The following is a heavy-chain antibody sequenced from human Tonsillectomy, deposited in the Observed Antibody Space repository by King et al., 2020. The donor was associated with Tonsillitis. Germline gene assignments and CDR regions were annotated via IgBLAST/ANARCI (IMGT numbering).Heavy chain of an antibody. CDR2: TSYDGGNK. CDR3: ARPHAESKYYYYGMDV. Sequence: VQLVESGGGVVQPGRSLRLSCAASGFTFSRYGMHWVRQAPGNGLEWVAVTSYDGGNKYYAGSVQGRFTISRDNSKNTLFLQMNSLRPEDTAVYYCARPHAESKYYYYGMDVWGQGTTVTVSS. D-gene: IGHD3-16*01. V-gene: IGHV3-30*03. CDR1: GFTFSRYG. J-gene: IGHJ6*02.